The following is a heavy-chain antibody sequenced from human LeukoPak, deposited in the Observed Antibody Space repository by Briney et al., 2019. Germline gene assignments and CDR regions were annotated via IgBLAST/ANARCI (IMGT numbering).Heavy chain of an antibody. J-gene: IGHJ4*02. CDR3: ARDVASHMGLANYFDY. CDR1: GYTFTSHY. CDR2: ISPSGGST. Sequence: ASVRVSCKASGYTFTSHYIHWVRQAPGQGLEWMGIISPSGGSTTYAQKFQGRVTMTRDRSTSTVYMDLSSLRSDDTAVYYCARDVASHMGLANYFDYWGQGALVIVSS. D-gene: IGHD2-2*01. V-gene: IGHV1-46*01.